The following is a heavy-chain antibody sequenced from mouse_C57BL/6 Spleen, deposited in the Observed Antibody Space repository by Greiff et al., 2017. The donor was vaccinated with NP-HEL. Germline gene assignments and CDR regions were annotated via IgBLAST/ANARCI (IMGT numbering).Heavy chain of an antibody. CDR2: IDPSDSYT. J-gene: IGHJ2*01. CDR1: GYTFTSYW. CDR3: ASSITTVVAPDFDY. V-gene: IGHV1-59*01. Sequence: QVQLQQPGAELVRPGTSVKLSCKASGYTFTSYWMHWVKQRPGQGLEWIGVIDPSDSYTNYNQKFKGKATLTVDTSSSTAYMQLSSLTSEDSAVYYCASSITTVVAPDFDYWGQGTTLTVSS. D-gene: IGHD1-1*01.